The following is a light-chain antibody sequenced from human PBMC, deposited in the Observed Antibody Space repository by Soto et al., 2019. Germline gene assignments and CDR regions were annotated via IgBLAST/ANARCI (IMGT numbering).Light chain of an antibody. CDR2: EVS. Sequence: QSALTQPASVSGSPGQSITISCTGTSSDVGGYNYVSWYQQHPGKAPKLMIYEVSNRPSGVSNRFSGSKSGNTASLTISGLQAEDEDDYYCSSYTSSSTGVFGTGTKLTVL. J-gene: IGLJ1*01. CDR3: SSYTSSSTGV. CDR1: SSDVGGYNY. V-gene: IGLV2-14*01.